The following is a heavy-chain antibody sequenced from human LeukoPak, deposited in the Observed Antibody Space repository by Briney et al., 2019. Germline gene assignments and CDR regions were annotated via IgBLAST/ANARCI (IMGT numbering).Heavy chain of an antibody. CDR2: IWYDGSNK. Sequence: PGGSLRLSCAASGFTFSSYAMHWVRQAPGKGLEWVAVIWYDGSNKYYADSVKGRFTISRDNFKNTLYLQMNSLRAEDTAVYYCARDSRGHFDYWGQGTLVTVSS. J-gene: IGHJ4*02. V-gene: IGHV3-33*08. CDR3: ARDSRGHFDY. CDR1: GFTFSSYA.